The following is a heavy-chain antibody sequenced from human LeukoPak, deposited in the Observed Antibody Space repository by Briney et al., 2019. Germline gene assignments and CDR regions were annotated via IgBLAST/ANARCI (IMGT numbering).Heavy chain of an antibody. CDR2: IFYSGST. CDR1: GGSIRIGGHY. CDR3: ARERDTLVRGYLDV. J-gene: IGHJ6*02. V-gene: IGHV4-31*03. D-gene: IGHD3-10*01. Sequence: PSQTLSLTCTVSGGSIRIGGHYWTWIRQHPEKGLEWIGYIFYSGSTYYNPSLESRVTISVDTSKNQFSLKLSSVTAADTAVYYCARERDTLVRGYLDVWGQGTTVTVSS.